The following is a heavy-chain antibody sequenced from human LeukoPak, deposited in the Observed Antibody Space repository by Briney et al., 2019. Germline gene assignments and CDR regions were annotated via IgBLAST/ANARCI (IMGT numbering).Heavy chain of an antibody. V-gene: IGHV3-7*01. CDR2: VKQDGSEK. Sequence: GGSLRLSCSASGFTFSSYWVTWVRQAPGKGLEWVANVKQDGSEKNYVDSVKGRFTISRDNAKNSLYLQMNSLRVDDTAVYYCARGHRAWSYWGQGTLVTVSS. D-gene: IGHD3-3*01. CDR1: GFTFSSYW. J-gene: IGHJ4*02. CDR3: ARGHRAWSY.